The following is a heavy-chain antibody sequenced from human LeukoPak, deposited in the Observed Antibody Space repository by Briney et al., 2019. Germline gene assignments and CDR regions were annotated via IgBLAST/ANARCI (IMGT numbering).Heavy chain of an antibody. CDR2: ISYDGSSK. CDR1: GFTFSSYA. Sequence: GGSLRLSCAASGFTFSSYAMHWVRQAPGKGLEWVAVISYDGSSKYYADSVKGRFTISRDNSKNTLYLQVNSLRAEDTAVYYCARDNGYNVGYLDYWGQGTLVAVSS. D-gene: IGHD5-24*01. V-gene: IGHV3-30-3*01. J-gene: IGHJ4*02. CDR3: ARDNGYNVGYLDY.